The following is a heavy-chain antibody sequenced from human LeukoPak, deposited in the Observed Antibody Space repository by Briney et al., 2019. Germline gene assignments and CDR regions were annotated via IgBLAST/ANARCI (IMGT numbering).Heavy chain of an antibody. D-gene: IGHD3-22*01. CDR1: GFTFSSYW. J-gene: IGHJ6*03. V-gene: IGHV3-7*01. Sequence: GGSLRLSCAASGFTFSSYWMSCVRQAPGKGLEWVANIKQDGSEKYYVDSVKGRFTISRDNAKNSLYLQMNSLRAEDTAVYYCARDRGYYDSSGYGYYYYYYMDVWGKGTTVTISS. CDR3: ARDRGYYDSSGYGYYYYYYMDV. CDR2: IKQDGSEK.